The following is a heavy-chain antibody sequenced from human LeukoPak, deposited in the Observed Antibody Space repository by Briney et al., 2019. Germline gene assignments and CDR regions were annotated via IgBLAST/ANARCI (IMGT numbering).Heavy chain of an antibody. CDR3: ARAGGNPTLFDY. CDR1: GGSISSYY. J-gene: IGHJ4*02. V-gene: IGHV4-59*01. CDR2: IYYSGST. Sequence: PSETLSLTCTVSGGSISSYYWSWIRQPPGKGLEWIGYIYYSGSTNYNPSLKSRVTISVDTSKNQFSLKLSSVTAADTAVYYCARAGGNPTLFDYWGQGTLVTVSS. D-gene: IGHD4-23*01.